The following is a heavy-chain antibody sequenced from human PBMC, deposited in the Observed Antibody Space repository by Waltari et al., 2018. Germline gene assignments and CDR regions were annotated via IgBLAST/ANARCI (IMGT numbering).Heavy chain of an antibody. CDR3: APMGASRLTWTD. D-gene: IGHD1-26*01. J-gene: IGHJ4*02. CDR2: ISGGGYPI. V-gene: IGHV3-48*01. CDR1: GLRFSSYG. Sequence: EVQLVESGGGLVQPGGSLRLSCAASGLRFSSYGMNWVRQAPGKGLEWVAHISGGGYPIYYADSVKGRFTISRDNAMNSLFLQMNGLRAEDTAVYYCAPMGASRLTWTDWGQGTLVTVSS.